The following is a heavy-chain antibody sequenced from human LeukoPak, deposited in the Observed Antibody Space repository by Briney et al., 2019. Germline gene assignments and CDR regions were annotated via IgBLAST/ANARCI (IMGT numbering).Heavy chain of an antibody. CDR1: GFTFSSYA. J-gene: IGHJ4*02. CDR2: ISYDGSNK. CDR3: ANTPVADDYFDY. D-gene: IGHD6-19*01. Sequence: PGGSLRLSCAASGFTFSSYAMYWVRQAPGKGLEWVAVISYDGSNKYYADSVKGRFTISRDNSKNTLYLQMNSLRAEDTAVYYCANTPVADDYFDYWGQGTLVTVSS. V-gene: IGHV3-30-3*01.